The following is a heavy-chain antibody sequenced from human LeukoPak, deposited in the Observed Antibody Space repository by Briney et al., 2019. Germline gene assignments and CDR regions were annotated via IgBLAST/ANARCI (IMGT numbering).Heavy chain of an antibody. CDR1: GGSISSGFY. Sequence: PSETLSLTCTVSGGSISSGFYWGWIRQPPGKGLEWIGSIYHSGSTYYNPALKSRVTISVDTSKNQFSLKLSSVTAADTAVYYCARAVGITTALFDYWGQGTLVTVSS. CDR2: IYHSGST. J-gene: IGHJ4*02. CDR3: ARAVGITTALFDY. D-gene: IGHD1-26*01. V-gene: IGHV4-38-2*02.